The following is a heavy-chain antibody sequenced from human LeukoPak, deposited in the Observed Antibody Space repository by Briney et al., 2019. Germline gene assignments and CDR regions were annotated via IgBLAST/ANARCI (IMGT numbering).Heavy chain of an antibody. Sequence: GGSLRLSCAASGFTFSSYGMHWVRQAPGKGLEWVAFIRYDGSDKYYADSVKGRFTISRDNSKNTLYLQMNSLRAEDTAVYYCAKNLYYYDSSGHLFDYWGQGTLVTVSS. J-gene: IGHJ4*02. CDR2: IRYDGSDK. CDR3: AKNLYYYDSSGHLFDY. D-gene: IGHD3-22*01. V-gene: IGHV3-30*02. CDR1: GFTFSSYG.